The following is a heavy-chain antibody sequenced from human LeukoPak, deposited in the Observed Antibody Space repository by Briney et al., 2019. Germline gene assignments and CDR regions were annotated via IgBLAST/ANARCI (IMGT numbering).Heavy chain of an antibody. V-gene: IGHV3-23*01. CDR1: GFTFSSYA. D-gene: IGHD5-12*01. Sequence: PGGSLRLSCAASGFTFSSYAMNWVRQAPGKGLEWLSAISGSGDTTYYADSVRGRFTIPRDNSKNTLYLQMNSLRAEDTAVYYCVQSSPTIDYWGQGTLVTVSS. J-gene: IGHJ4*02. CDR3: VQSSPTIDY. CDR2: ISGSGDTT.